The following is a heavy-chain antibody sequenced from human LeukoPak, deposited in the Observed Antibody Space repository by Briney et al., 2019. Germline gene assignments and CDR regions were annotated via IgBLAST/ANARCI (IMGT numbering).Heavy chain of an antibody. D-gene: IGHD6-13*01. CDR3: AREGEYSSTWSSY. CDR2: INPNSGGT. V-gene: IGHV1-2*02. J-gene: IGHJ4*02. Sequence: ASVKVSCKASGYTFTDYYIRWVRQAPGQGLEWLGWINPNSGGTNYAQKFQGRVTMSRDTSISTADMELTRLRSDDTAVYYCAREGEYSSTWSSYWGQGTLVTVSS. CDR1: GYTFTDYY.